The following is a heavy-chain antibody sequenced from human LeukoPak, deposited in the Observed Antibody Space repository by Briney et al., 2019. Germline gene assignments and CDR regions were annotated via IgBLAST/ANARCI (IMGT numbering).Heavy chain of an antibody. Sequence: GRSLRLSCAASGFTFSNFGMHWVRQAPGKGLVWVSRISPDGSITDFADSVKGRFAISRDNAKNTVFLQMNSLRAEDTALYYCVRAWDYWGQGSLVTVSS. CDR3: VRAWDY. CDR1: GFTFSNFG. J-gene: IGHJ4*02. V-gene: IGHV3-74*01. CDR2: ISPDGSIT.